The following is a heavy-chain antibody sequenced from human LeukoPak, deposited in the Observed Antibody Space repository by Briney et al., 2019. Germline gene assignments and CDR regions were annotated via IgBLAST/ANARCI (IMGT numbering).Heavy chain of an antibody. D-gene: IGHD4-17*01. CDR3: ARGGSLWVYGDHVGDYYYGMDV. V-gene: IGHV3-21*01. Sequence: TGGSLRLSCAASGFTFSSYSMNWVRQAPGKGLEWVSSISSSSSYIYYADSVKGRFTISRDNAKNSLYLQMNSLRAEDTAVYYCARGGSLWVYGDHVGDYYYGMDVWGQGTTVTVSS. CDR1: GFTFSSYS. CDR2: ISSSSSYI. J-gene: IGHJ6*02.